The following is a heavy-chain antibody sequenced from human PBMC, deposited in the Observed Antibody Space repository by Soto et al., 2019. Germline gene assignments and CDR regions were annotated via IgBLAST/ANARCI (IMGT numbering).Heavy chain of an antibody. V-gene: IGHV4-39*01. D-gene: IGHD6-13*01. CDR2: IYYTGST. CDR3: ATAAAGTDFDP. Sequence: SETLSLTCTVSGGSISSSSYYWGWIRQPPGKGLEWIGSIYYTGSTYYNPSLKSRVTISVDTSKNQLSLKLNSVTATDTAVYYCATAAAGTDFDPWGQGTLVTVSS. CDR1: GGSISSSSYY. J-gene: IGHJ5*02.